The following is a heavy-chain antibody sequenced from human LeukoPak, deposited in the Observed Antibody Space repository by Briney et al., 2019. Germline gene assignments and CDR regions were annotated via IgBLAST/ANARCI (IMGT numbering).Heavy chain of an antibody. D-gene: IGHD5-18*01. J-gene: IGHJ4*02. CDR2: VYYSGSA. V-gene: IGHV4-59*02. CDR3: ARGAAGYSYG. Sequence: SETLSLTCTVSGDSVTTYYWSWIRQPPGKGLEWLGYVYYSGSATYNPSLKSRLTISIDTSKNQFSLRLSSVTAADTAVYYCARGAAGYSYGWGQGTLVTVSS. CDR1: GDSVTTYY.